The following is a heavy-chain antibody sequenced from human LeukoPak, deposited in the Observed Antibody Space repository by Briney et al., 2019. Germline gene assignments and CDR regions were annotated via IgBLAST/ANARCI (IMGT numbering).Heavy chain of an antibody. V-gene: IGHV4-61*02. CDR3: ARSSYYGSGIGGYFDY. Sequence: SQTLSLTCTVSGGSISSGSYYWSWIRQPAGKGLEWIGRIYTSGSTNYNPSLKSRVTISVDTSKNQFSLKLSSVTAADTAVYYCARSSYYGSGIGGYFDYWGQGTLVTVSS. D-gene: IGHD3-10*01. CDR2: IYTSGST. J-gene: IGHJ4*02. CDR1: GGSISSGSYY.